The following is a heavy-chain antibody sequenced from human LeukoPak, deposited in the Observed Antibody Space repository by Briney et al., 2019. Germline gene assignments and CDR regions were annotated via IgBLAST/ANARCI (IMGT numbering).Heavy chain of an antibody. D-gene: IGHD3-16*02. Sequence: SETLSLTCTVSGGSISSGDYYWSWIRQPPGKGLEWIGYIYYSGSTYYNPSLKSRVTISVDTSKNQFSLKLSSVTAADTAVYYCARPPVIYYDYVWGSYRHDAFDIWGQGTMVTVSS. CDR2: IYYSGST. CDR3: ARPPVIYYDYVWGSYRHDAFDI. V-gene: IGHV4-30-4*08. J-gene: IGHJ3*02. CDR1: GGSISSGDYY.